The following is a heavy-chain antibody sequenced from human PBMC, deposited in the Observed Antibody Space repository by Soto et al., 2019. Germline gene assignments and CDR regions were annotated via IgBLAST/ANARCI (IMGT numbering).Heavy chain of an antibody. CDR1: GFIVSTYS. Sequence: EVQLVESGGGLVKPGGSLRLSCAASGFIVSTYSMNGVRQAPGKGLEWVSSINIGSYIYDADSVKGRFTISRDNAKSSLYLQMNSLRDEDTAVYYCVREGGYCSGGGCRYFDYWGQGTLVTVSS. CDR3: VREGGYCSGGGCRYFDY. V-gene: IGHV3-21*01. D-gene: IGHD2-15*01. J-gene: IGHJ4*02. CDR2: INIGSYI.